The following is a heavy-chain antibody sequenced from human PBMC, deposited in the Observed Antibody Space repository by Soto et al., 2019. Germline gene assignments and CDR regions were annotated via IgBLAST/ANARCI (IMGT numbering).Heavy chain of an antibody. Sequence: QVQLQESGPGLVKPSETLSLTCTVSGGSISSYYWSWIRQPPGKGLEWIGYIYYSGSTNYNPSLKSRVTISVDTSKNQFSLKLSSVTAADTAVYYCARYCSSTSCYALWYFDLWGRGTRVTVSS. V-gene: IGHV4-59*08. J-gene: IGHJ2*01. D-gene: IGHD2-2*01. CDR3: ARYCSSTSCYALWYFDL. CDR2: IYYSGST. CDR1: GGSISSYY.